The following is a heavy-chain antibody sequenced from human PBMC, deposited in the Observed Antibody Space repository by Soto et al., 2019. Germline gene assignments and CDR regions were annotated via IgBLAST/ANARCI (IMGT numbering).Heavy chain of an antibody. J-gene: IGHJ6*02. V-gene: IGHV3-15*01. Sequence: GGSLRLSCAASGFTFSNAWMSWVRQAPGKGLEWVGRIKSKTDGGTTDYAAPVKGRFTISRDDSKNTLYLQMNSLKTEDTAVYYCTTDLNIVVVPAAMGHTYYYYGMDVWGQGTTVTVSS. CDR3: TTDLNIVVVPAAMGHTYYYYGMDV. CDR2: IKSKTDGGTT. CDR1: GFTFSNAW. D-gene: IGHD2-2*01.